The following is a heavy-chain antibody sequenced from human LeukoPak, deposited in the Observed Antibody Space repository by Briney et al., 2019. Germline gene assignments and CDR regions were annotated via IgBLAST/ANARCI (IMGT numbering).Heavy chain of an antibody. CDR2: ISSSGSTT. Sequence: GGSLTLSCSGSGFTFSNYAIRWVRQAPGKGLEWVSAISSSGSTTSYADSVKGRFTISRDNSRTTVYLQMNSLRAEDTAVYYCARMNSGYEDYWGQGTLVTVSS. CDR1: GFTFSNYA. CDR3: ARMNSGYEDY. D-gene: IGHD5-12*01. J-gene: IGHJ4*02. V-gene: IGHV3-23*01.